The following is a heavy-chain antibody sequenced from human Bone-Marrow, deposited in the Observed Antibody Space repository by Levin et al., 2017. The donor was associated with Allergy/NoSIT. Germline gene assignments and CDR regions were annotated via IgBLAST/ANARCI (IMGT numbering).Heavy chain of an antibody. V-gene: IGHV4-34*01. CDR3: ARAPIAAAGTPGGLIRHWFDP. CDR2: INHSGST. D-gene: IGHD6-13*01. CDR1: GGSFSGYY. J-gene: IGHJ5*02. Sequence: PSETLSLTCAVYGGSFSGYYWSWIRQPPGKGLEWIGEINHSGSTNYNPSLKSRVTISVDTSKNQFSLKLSSVTAADTAVYYCARAPIAAAGTPGGLIRHWFDPWGQGTLVTVSS.